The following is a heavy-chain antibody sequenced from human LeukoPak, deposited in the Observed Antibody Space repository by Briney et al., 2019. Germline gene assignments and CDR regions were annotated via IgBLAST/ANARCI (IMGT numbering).Heavy chain of an antibody. D-gene: IGHD6-19*01. CDR2: IYYSGNT. Sequence: SETLSLTCTVSGCSINNFYWSWIRQPPGKGLEWIGYIYYSGNTNYNPSLKSRVTISVDTSKNQFSLQLSSVTTADTAVYYCARGGWSLDYWGQGTLVTVSS. CDR1: GCSINNFY. J-gene: IGHJ4*02. CDR3: ARGGWSLDY. V-gene: IGHV4-59*01.